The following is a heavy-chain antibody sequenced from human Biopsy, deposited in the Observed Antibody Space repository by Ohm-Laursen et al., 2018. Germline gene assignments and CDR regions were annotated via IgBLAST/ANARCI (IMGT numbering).Heavy chain of an antibody. CDR1: GCSFTGHY. D-gene: IGHD4-23*01. CDR3: ARGSNEYGGLYFPH. Sequence: SETLSFTCTVSGCSFTGHYWTWIRQPPGKGLEWIGHVSHTGYTNYKSSLKSRVTISLDTSRKHFSLRLTSLAAADTAVYYCARGSNEYGGLYFPHWGQGTLVTVSS. J-gene: IGHJ1*01. CDR2: VSHTGYT. V-gene: IGHV4-59*11.